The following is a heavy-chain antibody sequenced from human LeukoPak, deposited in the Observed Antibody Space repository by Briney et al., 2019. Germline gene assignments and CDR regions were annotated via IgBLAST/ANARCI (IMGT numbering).Heavy chain of an antibody. CDR1: GGSISSSSYY. J-gene: IGHJ4*02. Sequence: KPSETLSLTCTVSGGSISSSSYYWGWIRQPPGKGLEWIGRIYYSRSTYYNTSLKSRVTISVDTSKNQFSLKLSSVTAADTAVYYCERQLGLRLGEPYFDYWGQGTLVTVSS. V-gene: IGHV4-39*01. D-gene: IGHD3-16*01. CDR3: ERQLGLRLGEPYFDY. CDR2: IYYSRST.